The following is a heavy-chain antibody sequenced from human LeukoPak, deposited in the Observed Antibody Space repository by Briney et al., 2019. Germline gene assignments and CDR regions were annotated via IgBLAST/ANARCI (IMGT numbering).Heavy chain of an antibody. CDR2: IYYSGST. CDR1: GGSISSYY. D-gene: IGHD6-13*01. CDR3: ASGRQQLAHYGMDV. V-gene: IGHV4-59*01. J-gene: IGHJ6*02. Sequence: PSETLSLTCTVSGGSISSYYWSWIRQPPGEGLEWIGYIYYSGSTNYNPSLKSRVTISVDTSKNQFSLKLSSVTAADTAVYYCASGRQQLAHYGMDVWGQGTTVTVSS.